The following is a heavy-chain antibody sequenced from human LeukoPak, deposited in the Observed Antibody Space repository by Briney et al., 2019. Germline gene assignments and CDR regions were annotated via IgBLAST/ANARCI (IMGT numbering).Heavy chain of an antibody. J-gene: IGHJ4*02. CDR1: GFTFSSYS. CDR3: AKDRSAGIVGALFDY. Sequence: PGGSLRLSCAASGFTFSSYSMNWVRQAPGKGLEWVSTLTPGGDNDIHYADSVKGRFTISRDNSKNSLYLQMNSLRAEDTAVYYCAKDRSAGIVGALFDYWGQGTLVTVSS. V-gene: IGHV3-21*04. CDR2: LTPGGDNDI. D-gene: IGHD1-26*01.